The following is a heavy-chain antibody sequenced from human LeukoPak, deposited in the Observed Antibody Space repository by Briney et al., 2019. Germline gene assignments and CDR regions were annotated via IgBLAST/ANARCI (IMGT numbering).Heavy chain of an antibody. CDR1: GFTFTSYA. Sequence: GGSLRLSCAACGFTFTSYAMSWVRQAPGKGLEWVSSISSSSSYIYYADSVKGRFTISRDNAKNSLYLQMNSLRAEDTAVYYCARDHSSSCSENWFDPWGQGTLVTVSS. V-gene: IGHV3-21*01. CDR3: ARDHSSSCSENWFDP. CDR2: ISSSSSYI. J-gene: IGHJ5*02. D-gene: IGHD6-13*01.